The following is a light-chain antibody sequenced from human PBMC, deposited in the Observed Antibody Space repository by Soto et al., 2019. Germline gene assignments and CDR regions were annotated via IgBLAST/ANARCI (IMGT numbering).Light chain of an antibody. CDR2: GAS. J-gene: IGKJ1*01. V-gene: IGKV3-20*01. CDR3: QQYDNSRT. Sequence: EVVLTQSPGTLSLSPGERATLSCRASQSVSSFLAWYQQKPGQAPRLLIYGASTRATGIPDRFSGSGSGTDFTLTIRRLEPEDFAMYYCQQYDNSRTFGQGTKVEIK. CDR1: QSVSSF.